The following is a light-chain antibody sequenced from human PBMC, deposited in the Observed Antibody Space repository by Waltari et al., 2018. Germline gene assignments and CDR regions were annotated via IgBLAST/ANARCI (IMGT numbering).Light chain of an antibody. Sequence: SYELTQPPSVSVSPGQTARITCSGDALPKQYAHWYQQKPGQVPVFVIYKDSAGPSGIPERFSGSSAGTTVTLTISGVQAEDEADYYCQSGDSSGVGVFGGGTKLTVL. CDR3: QSGDSSGVGV. CDR2: KDS. J-gene: IGLJ3*02. CDR1: ALPKQY. V-gene: IGLV3-25*03.